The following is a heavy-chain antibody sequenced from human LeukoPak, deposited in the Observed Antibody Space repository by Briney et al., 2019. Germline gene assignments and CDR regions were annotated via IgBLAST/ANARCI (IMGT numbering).Heavy chain of an antibody. Sequence: PSETLSLTCAVYGGSFSGYYWSWIRQPPGKGLEWIGEINHSGSTNYNPSLKSRVTISVDTSKNQFSLKLSPVTAADTAVYYCARFMIDWFDPWGQGSLVTVSS. J-gene: IGHJ5*02. CDR2: INHSGST. D-gene: IGHD3-16*01. CDR1: GGSFSGYY. CDR3: ARFMIDWFDP. V-gene: IGHV4-34*01.